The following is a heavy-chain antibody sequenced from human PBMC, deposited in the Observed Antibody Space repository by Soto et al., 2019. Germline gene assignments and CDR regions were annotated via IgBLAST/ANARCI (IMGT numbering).Heavy chain of an antibody. CDR2: INHSGST. V-gene: IGHV4-34*10. CDR3: ARDPSGRGYSYGYDY. J-gene: IGHJ4*02. CDR1: GGSFSGYY. Sequence: PSETLSLTCAVYGGSFSGYYWSWIRQPPGKGLEWIGEINHSGSTNYNPSLKSRVTMTTDTSTSTAYMELRSLRSDDTAVYYCARDPSGRGYSYGYDYWGQGTLVTVS. D-gene: IGHD5-18*01.